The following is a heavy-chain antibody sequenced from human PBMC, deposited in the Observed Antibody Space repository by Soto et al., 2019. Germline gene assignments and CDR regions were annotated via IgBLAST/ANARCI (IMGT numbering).Heavy chain of an antibody. Sequence: QVHLVESGGGVVQPGRSLGLSCGASGFTFSRYDMHWVRQAPGKGLEWLANIASDGSIYNYADSVKGRFTISRDNSKNTLYLQMNSLRGEDTAVYYCANEEGQRYNSVDVWGQGTTVTVSS. CDR2: IASDGSIY. J-gene: IGHJ6*01. CDR1: GFTFSRYD. CDR3: ANEEGQRYNSVDV. V-gene: IGHV3-30*18. D-gene: IGHD1-26*01.